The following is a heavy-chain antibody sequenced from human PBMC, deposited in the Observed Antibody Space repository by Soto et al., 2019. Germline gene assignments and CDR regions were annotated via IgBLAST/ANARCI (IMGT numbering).Heavy chain of an antibody. Sequence: QVRLVQSGADMKKPGASVTVSCRASGYTFTTYYLHWVRQAPGQGLEWMGIINPNGGSTTYSQHFHGRLTLTRDTSATTVYMELTGLTFADTAVYFCARDPVPSDAGPVRYPADIWGQGTLVTISS. CDR2: INPNGGST. V-gene: IGHV1-46*01. D-gene: IGHD2-2*02. CDR1: GYTFTTYY. CDR3: ARDPVPSDAGPVRYPADI. J-gene: IGHJ3*02.